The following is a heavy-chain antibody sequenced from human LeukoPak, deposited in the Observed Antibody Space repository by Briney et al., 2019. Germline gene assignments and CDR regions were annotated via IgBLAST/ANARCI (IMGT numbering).Heavy chain of an antibody. D-gene: IGHD3-16*01. V-gene: IGHV1-8*03. Sequence: ASVKVSCKASGYTFTSYDINWVRQATGQGLEWMGWMNPNSGNTGYAQKFQGRVTITRNTSISTAYMELSSLRSEDTAVYYCARDSFGGADLDYWGQGTLVTVSS. J-gene: IGHJ4*02. CDR3: ARDSFGGADLDY. CDR2: MNPNSGNT. CDR1: GYTFTSYD.